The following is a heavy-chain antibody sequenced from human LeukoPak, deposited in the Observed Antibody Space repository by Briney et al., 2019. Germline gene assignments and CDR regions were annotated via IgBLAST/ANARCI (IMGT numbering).Heavy chain of an antibody. CDR2: ISYDGSNK. CDR1: GLTFSSYA. D-gene: IGHD2-2*01. V-gene: IGHV3-30-3*01. J-gene: IGHJ4*02. Sequence: GGSLRLSGAASGLTFSSYAMDWVRQAPGKGLEWMAVISYDGSNKYYADSVKGRFTISRDNSKNTLYLQMNSLRAEDTAVYYCASDIVVVPAAHLDIDYWGQGTLVTVSS. CDR3: ASDIVVVPAAHLDIDY.